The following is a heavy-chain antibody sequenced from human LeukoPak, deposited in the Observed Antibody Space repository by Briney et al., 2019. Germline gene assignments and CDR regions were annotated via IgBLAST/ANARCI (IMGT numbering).Heavy chain of an antibody. CDR1: GYSISSGYY. CDR2: IYHSGST. J-gene: IGHJ3*02. V-gene: IGHV4-38-2*02. CDR3: ARATKYYYDSSGYSDAFDI. Sequence: SETLSLTCTVSGYSISSGYYWGWIRQPPGKGLEWIGSIYHSGSTYYNPSLKSRVTISVDTSNNQFSLKLSSVTAADTAVYYCARATKYYYDSSGYSDAFDIWGQGTMVTVSS. D-gene: IGHD3-22*01.